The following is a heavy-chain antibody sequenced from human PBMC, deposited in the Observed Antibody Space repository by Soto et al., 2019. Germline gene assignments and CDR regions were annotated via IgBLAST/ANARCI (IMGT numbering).Heavy chain of an antibody. Sequence: PSETLSLTCTVSGGSISGYHWSWIRQTPGTGLQWIGNIYDNGRTNYNPSLNSRITLSVDRPKDQFSLQLRSVTAADTATYYCAREGILRAPMDVCGPGTTVT. V-gene: IGHV4-59*01. CDR2: IYDNGRT. CDR1: GGSISGYH. J-gene: IGHJ6*02. CDR3: AREGILRAPMDV. D-gene: IGHD3-9*01.